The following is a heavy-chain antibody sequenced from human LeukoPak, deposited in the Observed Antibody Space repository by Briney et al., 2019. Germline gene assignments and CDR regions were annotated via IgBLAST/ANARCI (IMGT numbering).Heavy chain of an antibody. Sequence: PGGSLRLSCAASGFTFSSYWMSWVRQAPGKGLEWVANIKQDGSEKYYVDSVKGQFTISGDNAKNSLYLQMNSLRAEDTAVYYCARESLGFAFDYWGQGTLVTVSS. CDR1: GFTFSSYW. J-gene: IGHJ4*02. CDR3: ARESLGFAFDY. V-gene: IGHV3-7*01. CDR2: IKQDGSEK. D-gene: IGHD3-16*01.